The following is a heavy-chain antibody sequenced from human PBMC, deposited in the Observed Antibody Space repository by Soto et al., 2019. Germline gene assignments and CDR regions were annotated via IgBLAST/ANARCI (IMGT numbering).Heavy chain of an antibody. V-gene: IGHV1-3*01. D-gene: IGHD1-26*01. CDR3: ARKGLGATKPFDY. Sequence: ASVKVSCKASGYTFTSYVMHWVRQAPGQRLEWMGWINAGNGNTKYSQKFQGRVTITRDTSASTAYMELSSLRSEDTAVYYCARKGLGATKPFDYWGQGTLVTVSS. CDR1: GYTFTSYV. CDR2: INAGNGNT. J-gene: IGHJ4*02.